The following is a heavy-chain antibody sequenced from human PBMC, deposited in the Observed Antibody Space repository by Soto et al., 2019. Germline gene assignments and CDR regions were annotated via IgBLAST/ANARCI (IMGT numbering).Heavy chain of an antibody. Sequence: EVQLVESGGGLVQPGGSLRLSCAASGFTFSSYWMSWVRQAPGKGLEWVANIKQYGSEKYYVDSVKGRFTISRENAKNSLYLQMNSLRAEDTAVYYWARPLSIAAAGTVGYWGQGTLVTVSS. V-gene: IGHV3-7*01. D-gene: IGHD6-13*01. CDR1: GFTFSSYW. J-gene: IGHJ4*02. CDR3: ARPLSIAAAGTVGY. CDR2: IKQYGSEK.